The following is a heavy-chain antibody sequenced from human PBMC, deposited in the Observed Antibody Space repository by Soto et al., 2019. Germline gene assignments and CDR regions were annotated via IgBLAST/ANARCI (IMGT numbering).Heavy chain of an antibody. J-gene: IGHJ4*02. CDR2: IKQDGSEM. Sequence: SLRLSCAASGFTFSSTWMSWVRQAPGKGLEWVANIKQDGSEMYYVDSVKGRFTISRDNAKNSLYLQMNSLSADDTAVYYCARDGTPPFGVDTMGLDSWGQGSQVTVSS. CDR1: GFTFSSTW. V-gene: IGHV3-7*01. D-gene: IGHD3-3*01. CDR3: ARDGTPPFGVDTMGLDS.